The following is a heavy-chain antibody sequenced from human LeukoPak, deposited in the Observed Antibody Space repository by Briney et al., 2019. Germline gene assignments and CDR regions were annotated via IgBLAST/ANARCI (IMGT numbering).Heavy chain of an antibody. J-gene: IGHJ4*02. D-gene: IGHD3-22*01. CDR3: AVTPYSSGYCCDY. CDR1: GFPFSSYA. CDR2: ISDSGGRT. V-gene: IGHV3-23*01. Sequence: PGGSLRLSCAASGFPFSSYAMSWVRQAPGKGLEWVSVISDSGGRTYSAASVKGRFTISRDNSKDTLYLQMNSLRAEDTAVYYCAVTPYSSGYCCDYWGQGTLVTVSS.